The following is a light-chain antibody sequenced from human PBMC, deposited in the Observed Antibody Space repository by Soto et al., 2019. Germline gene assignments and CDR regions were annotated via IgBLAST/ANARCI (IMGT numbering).Light chain of an antibody. CDR2: EVS. CDR3: SSYAGRNTLV. Sequence: QSALTQPPSASGWPGQSVTISCTGTSSDVGGYNYVSWYQQHPGKVPKLMIYEVSKRPSGVPDRFSGFKSGNTASLTVSGLQAEDEADYYCSSYAGRNTLVFGGGTKVTVL. J-gene: IGLJ2*01. V-gene: IGLV2-8*01. CDR1: SSDVGGYNY.